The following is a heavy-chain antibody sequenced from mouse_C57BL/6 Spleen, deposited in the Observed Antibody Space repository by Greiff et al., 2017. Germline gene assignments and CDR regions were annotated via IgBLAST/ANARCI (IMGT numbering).Heavy chain of an antibody. Sequence: VQLQQSGPELVKPGASVKISCKASGYSFTGYYMNWVKQSPEKSLEWIGEINPSTGGTTYNQKFKAKATLTVDKSSSTAYMQLKSLTSEDSAVYYGARPYDYDEGGYAMDYGGQGTSVTVSS. J-gene: IGHJ4*01. D-gene: IGHD2-4*01. CDR3: ARPYDYDEGGYAMDY. CDR1: GYSFTGYY. V-gene: IGHV1-42*01. CDR2: INPSTGGT.